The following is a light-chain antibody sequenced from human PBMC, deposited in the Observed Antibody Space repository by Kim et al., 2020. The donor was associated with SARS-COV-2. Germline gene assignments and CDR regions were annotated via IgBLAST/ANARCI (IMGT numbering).Light chain of an antibody. J-gene: IGLJ2*01. CDR1: SSDVGGYNY. CDR3: SSYTSSRTGGV. Sequence: QSALTQPASVSGSPGQSITISCTGTSSDVGGYNYVSWYQQHPGKAPKLMIYDVSNRPSGVSNRFSGSKSGNTASLTISGLQAEDEADYYCSSYTSSRTGGVFGGGTQLTVL. CDR2: DVS. V-gene: IGLV2-14*03.